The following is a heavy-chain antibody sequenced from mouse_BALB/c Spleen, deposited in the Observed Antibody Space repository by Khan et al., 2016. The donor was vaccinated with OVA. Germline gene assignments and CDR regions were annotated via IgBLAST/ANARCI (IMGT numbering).Heavy chain of an antibody. Sequence: EVLLVESGGDLVKPGGSLKLSCAASGFTISRYTMSWVRKTPEKRLEWVVTISSGGTYTYYVDSVEGRFYLSRDNAKHNLHQEMTSLKSYDTAIYYGTRGCGYYCNPYAIDFWGPGTSVTVSS. D-gene: IGHD2-1*01. CDR3: TRGCGYYCNPYAIDF. V-gene: IGHV5-6-4*01. CDR2: ISSGGTYT. CDR1: GFTISRYT. J-gene: IGHJ4*01.